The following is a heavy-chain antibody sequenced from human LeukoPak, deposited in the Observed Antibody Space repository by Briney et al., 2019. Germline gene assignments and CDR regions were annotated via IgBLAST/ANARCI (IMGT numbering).Heavy chain of an antibody. J-gene: IGHJ3*02. CDR2: IYYSGST. Sequence: LETLSLTCTVSAGSISSYYWSWIRQPPGKGLEWIGYIYYSGSTNYNPSLKSRVTISVDTSKNQFSLKLSSVTAADTAVYYCAREPPGIAVAGVAFDIWGQGTMVTVSS. D-gene: IGHD6-19*01. CDR3: AREPPGIAVAGVAFDI. V-gene: IGHV4-59*01. CDR1: AGSISSYY.